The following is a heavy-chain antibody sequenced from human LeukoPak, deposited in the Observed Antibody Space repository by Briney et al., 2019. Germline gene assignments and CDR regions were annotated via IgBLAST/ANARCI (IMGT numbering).Heavy chain of an antibody. V-gene: IGHV3-7*01. J-gene: IGHJ6*02. CDR2: IKQDGSEK. D-gene: IGHD6-13*01. CDR3: ARDGGSSWYYYYYGMDV. CDR1: GFTFSSYW. Sequence: PGGSLRLSCAASGFTFSSYWMSWVRQAPGKGLEWVANIKQDGSEKCYVDSVKGRFTISRDNAKNSLYLQMNSLRAEDTAVYYCARDGGSSWYYYYYGMDVWGQGTTVTVSS.